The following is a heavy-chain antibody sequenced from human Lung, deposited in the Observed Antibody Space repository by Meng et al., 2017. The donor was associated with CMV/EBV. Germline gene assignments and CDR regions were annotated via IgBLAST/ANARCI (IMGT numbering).Heavy chain of an antibody. D-gene: IGHD3-10*01. CDR1: GYSFNSYI. CDR2: VNSYTGDT. CDR3: ARISMIRGIIITGWFDP. V-gene: IGHV1-18*04. Sequence: ASXXVSXKAYGYSFNSYIISWVRQAPGQGLEWMGWVNSYTGDTDYAQQFQERITMTTDTSTTTVYMELRSLRTDDTAAYYCARISMIRGIIITGWFDPWGQGTXVNVYS. J-gene: IGHJ5*02.